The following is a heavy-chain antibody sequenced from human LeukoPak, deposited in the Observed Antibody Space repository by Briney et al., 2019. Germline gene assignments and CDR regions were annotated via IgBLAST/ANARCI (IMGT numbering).Heavy chain of an antibody. Sequence: GGSLRLSCAASGFTFSSYSMNWVRQAPGKGLEWVSSISSSSSYIYYADSVKGRFTISRDNAKNSLYLQVNSLRVEDTAVYYCAREKSDGSIDYWGQGTLVTVSS. CDR3: AREKSDGSIDY. D-gene: IGHD2-21*02. CDR1: GFTFSSYS. CDR2: ISSSSSYI. J-gene: IGHJ4*02. V-gene: IGHV3-21*01.